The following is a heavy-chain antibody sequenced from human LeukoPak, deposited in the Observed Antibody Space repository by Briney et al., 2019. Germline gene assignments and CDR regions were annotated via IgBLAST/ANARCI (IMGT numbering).Heavy chain of an antibody. CDR1: GFTFSSYG. V-gene: IGHV3-23*01. CDR2: ISGSGGST. CDR3: AREKLAVAGRFFDY. J-gene: IGHJ4*02. Sequence: GGSLRLSCAAPGFTFSSYGMSWVRQAPGKGLEWVSAISGSGGSTYYADSVKGRFTISRDNAKNSLYLQMNSLRVEDTALYYCAREKLAVAGRFFDYWGQGTLVTVSS. D-gene: IGHD6-19*01.